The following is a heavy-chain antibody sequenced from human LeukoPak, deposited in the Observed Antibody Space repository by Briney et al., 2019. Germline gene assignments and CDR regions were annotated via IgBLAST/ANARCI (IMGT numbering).Heavy chain of an antibody. CDR1: GFTFRTYW. Sequence: GGSLRLSCATSGFTFRTYWMTWVRQAPGKGMEWVANINPDGRREHYMDSVKGRFTISRDNAKNSLDLQTNSLRADDTAVYYCARVVGADGAQGDWGQGTLVTVSS. D-gene: IGHD3-10*01. CDR3: ARVVGADGAQGD. J-gene: IGHJ4*02. CDR2: INPDGRRE. V-gene: IGHV3-7*01.